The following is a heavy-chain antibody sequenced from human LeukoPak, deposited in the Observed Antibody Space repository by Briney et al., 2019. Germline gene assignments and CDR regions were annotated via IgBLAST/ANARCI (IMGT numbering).Heavy chain of an antibody. CDR2: INHSGST. Sequence: SETLSLTCAVYGGSFSGYYWSWIRQPPAKGLEWIGEINHSGSTNYNPSIKSRVTISVDTSKNQLSLNLTSVTAADTAVYYCARLYIGGYSRSTIYNWFDPWGQGTLVTVSS. J-gene: IGHJ5*02. CDR1: GGSFSGYY. V-gene: IGHV4-34*01. D-gene: IGHD6-13*01. CDR3: ARLYIGGYSRSTIYNWFDP.